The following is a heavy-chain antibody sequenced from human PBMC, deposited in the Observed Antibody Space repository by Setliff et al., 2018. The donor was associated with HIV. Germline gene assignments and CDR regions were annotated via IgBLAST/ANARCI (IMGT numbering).Heavy chain of an antibody. CDR3: ARVQMAYAAFDV. CDR1: GGSISTYY. D-gene: IGHD4-17*01. J-gene: IGHJ3*01. CDR2: IYFTGSS. Sequence: PSVTLSLTCTVSGGSISTYYWSWIRQPPGKGLEWIGSIYFTGSSDNNPSLKSRVTLSVDTSKHQFSLKLSSVTAADTAVYYCARVQMAYAAFDVWGQGTTVTVSS. V-gene: IGHV4-59*01.